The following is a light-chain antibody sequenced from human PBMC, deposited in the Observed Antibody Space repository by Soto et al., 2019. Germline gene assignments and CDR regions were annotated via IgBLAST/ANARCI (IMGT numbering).Light chain of an antibody. J-gene: IGKJ5*01. CDR3: QQYNNWPPIT. V-gene: IGKV3-15*01. CDR1: QSVSSD. CDR2: AAS. Sequence: EIVMTQSPASLSVSPGERATLSCRASQSVSSDLAWYQHKPGQAPRLLIYAASTRATGIPARFSGSGYGTEFTLTISSLQSDDFAVDYCQQYNNWPPITFGQGTRLEIK.